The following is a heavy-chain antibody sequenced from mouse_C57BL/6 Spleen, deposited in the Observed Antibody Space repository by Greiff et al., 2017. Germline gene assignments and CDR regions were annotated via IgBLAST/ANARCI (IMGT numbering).Heavy chain of an antibody. CDR2: FDPENGNT. CDR3: ALSTTVFGGYFDV. J-gene: IGHJ1*03. Sequence: VQLQQSVAELVRPGASVKLSCTASGFNIKNTYMHWVKQRPEQGLEWIGRFDPENGNTKYAPKFKGKATITVDNSSNTAYLQLSSRTSEDAAICYCALSTTVFGGYFDVWGTGTTVTVSS. D-gene: IGHD1-2*01. V-gene: IGHV14-3*01. CDR1: GFNIKNTY.